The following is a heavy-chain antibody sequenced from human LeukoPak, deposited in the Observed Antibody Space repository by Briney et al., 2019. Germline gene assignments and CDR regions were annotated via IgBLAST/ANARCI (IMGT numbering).Heavy chain of an antibody. CDR2: IYTSGST. Sequence: SETLSLACTVSGGSISSYYWSWIRQPAGKGLEWIGRIYTSGSTNYNPSLKSRVTMSVDTSKNQFSLKLSSVTAADTAVYYCARDRYYYDSSGSPFDYWGQGTLVTVSS. CDR1: GGSISSYY. CDR3: ARDRYYYDSSGSPFDY. V-gene: IGHV4-4*07. J-gene: IGHJ4*02. D-gene: IGHD3-22*01.